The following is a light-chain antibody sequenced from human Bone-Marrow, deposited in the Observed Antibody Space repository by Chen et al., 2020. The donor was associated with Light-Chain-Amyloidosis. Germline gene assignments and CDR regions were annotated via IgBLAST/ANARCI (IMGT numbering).Light chain of an antibody. Sequence: QSVLTQPPSVSGAPGQRVTISCTGSSCNIRAGYDVPWYQQFPGTYPKFLIYRNTNRPAGVPYRFCGSKSCTSAPLAIAGLQAEDESDYYCQSLDGGLRSWVFGGGTKLTVL. V-gene: IGLV1-40*01. J-gene: IGLJ3*02. CDR1: SCNIRAGYD. CDR2: RNT. CDR3: QSLDGGLRSWV.